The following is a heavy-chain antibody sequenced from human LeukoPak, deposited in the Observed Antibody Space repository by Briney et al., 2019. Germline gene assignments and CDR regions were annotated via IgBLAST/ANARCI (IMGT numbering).Heavy chain of an antibody. CDR2: ISGSGGST. J-gene: IGHJ5*02. D-gene: IGHD5-24*01. Sequence: GGSLRLSCAASGFTFSSYATSWVRQAPGKGLEWVSAISGSGGSTYYADSVKGRFTISRDNSKNTLYLQMNSLRAEDTAVYYCAKARRDGYNFLLQFDPWGQGTLVTVSS. V-gene: IGHV3-23*01. CDR3: AKARRDGYNFLLQFDP. CDR1: GFTFSSYA.